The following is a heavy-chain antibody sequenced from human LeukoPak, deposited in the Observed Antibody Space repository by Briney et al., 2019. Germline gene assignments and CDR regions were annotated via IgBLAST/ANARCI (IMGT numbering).Heavy chain of an antibody. V-gene: IGHV4-39*01. Sequence: SETLSLTCTVSGGSISSSSYYWGWIRQPPGKGLEGIGSIYYSGSTYYNPSLKSRVTISVDTSKNQFSLKLSSVTAADTAVYYCARSPVRGSLYYMDVWGKGTTVTVSS. D-gene: IGHD3-10*01. CDR2: IYYSGST. CDR1: GGSISSSSYY. J-gene: IGHJ6*03. CDR3: ARSPVRGSLYYMDV.